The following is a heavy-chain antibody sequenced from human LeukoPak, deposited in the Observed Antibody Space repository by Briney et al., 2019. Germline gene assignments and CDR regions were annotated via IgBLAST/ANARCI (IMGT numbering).Heavy chain of an antibody. CDR2: IYPGDSDT. V-gene: IGHV5-51*01. J-gene: IGHJ4*02. CDR3: ARGGARSPYCSSTSCYPFDY. Sequence: GESLKISCKGSGYSFTSYWISWVRQMPGKGLEWMGIIYPGDSDTRYSPSFQGQVTISADKSISTAYLQWSSLKASDTAMYYCARGGARSPYCSSTSCYPFDYWGQGTLVTVSS. D-gene: IGHD2-2*01. CDR1: GYSFTSYW.